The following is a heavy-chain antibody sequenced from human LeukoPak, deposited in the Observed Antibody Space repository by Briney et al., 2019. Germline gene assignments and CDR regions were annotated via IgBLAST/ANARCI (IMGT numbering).Heavy chain of an antibody. V-gene: IGHV3-23*01. CDR3: AKDVCTSPRCLLYFDS. Sequence: GGSLRLSCTTSGFAFSNYAMNWVRQAPGKGPEWVSGISGFNTYYADSVKGRFTIFRDNSKNVLYLQMDRRRAEDTAVYSCAKDVCTSPRCLLYFDSWGQGTLVTVSS. J-gene: IGHJ4*02. CDR2: ISGFNT. D-gene: IGHD2-8*01. CDR1: GFAFSNYA.